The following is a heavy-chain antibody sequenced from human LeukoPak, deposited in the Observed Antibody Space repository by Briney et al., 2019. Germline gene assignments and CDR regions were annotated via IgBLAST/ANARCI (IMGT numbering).Heavy chain of an antibody. J-gene: IGHJ2*01. CDR2: IHYGGST. Sequence: SETLSLTCTVSGASISRFYWSWIRQPPGKGLEWIGYIHYGGSTNYNPSLKSGVTISVDTAKNQFSLKLSSVTAADTAVYYCVRVGEVVGPTFSIPYWYFDLWGRGTLVTVSS. V-gene: IGHV4-59*01. CDR3: VRVGEVVGPTFSIPYWYFDL. D-gene: IGHD1-26*01. CDR1: GASISRFY.